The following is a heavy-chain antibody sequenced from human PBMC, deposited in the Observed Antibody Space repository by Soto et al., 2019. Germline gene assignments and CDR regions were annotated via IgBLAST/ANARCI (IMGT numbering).Heavy chain of an antibody. V-gene: IGHV1-24*01. CDR1: GYTLTELS. Sequence: ASVKVSCKVSGYTLTELSMHWVRQAPGKGLEWMGGFDPEDGETIYAQKFQGRVTMTEDTSTDTAYMELSSLRSEDTAVYYCATLRGLRYYAYYYFLDFSGKGTSVIGSS. J-gene: IGHJ6*03. CDR2: FDPEDGET. D-gene: IGHD3-9*01. CDR3: ATLRGLRYYAYYYFLDF.